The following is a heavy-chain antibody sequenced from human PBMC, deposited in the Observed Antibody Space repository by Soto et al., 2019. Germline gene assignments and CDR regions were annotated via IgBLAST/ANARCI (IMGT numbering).Heavy chain of an antibody. Sequence: QVQLQESGPGLVKPSGTLSLTCAVSSGSISSSNWWRWVRQPPGKGLEWIGEIYHSGSTNYNPSLKSRVTISVDKSKNQFSLKLSSVTAADTAVYYCARNSLHMVRGPQGFDPWGQGTLVTVSS. D-gene: IGHD3-10*01. CDR2: IYHSGST. J-gene: IGHJ5*02. CDR3: ARNSLHMVRGPQGFDP. CDR1: SGSISSSNW. V-gene: IGHV4-4*02.